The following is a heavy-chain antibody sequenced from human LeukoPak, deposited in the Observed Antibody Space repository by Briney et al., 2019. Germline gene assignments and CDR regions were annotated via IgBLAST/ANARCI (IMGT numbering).Heavy chain of an antibody. J-gene: IGHJ6*03. CDR2: INPSGGST. V-gene: IGHV1-46*01. Sequence: ASVKVSCKASGYTFTSYYMHWVRQAPGQGLEWMGIINPSGGSTSYAQKFQGRVTMTRDTSTSTVYMELSSLRSEDTAVYYCARGGVQRDYYYYYMDVWGKGTTVTVSS. D-gene: IGHD3-16*01. CDR3: ARGGVQRDYYYYYMDV. CDR1: GYTFTSYY.